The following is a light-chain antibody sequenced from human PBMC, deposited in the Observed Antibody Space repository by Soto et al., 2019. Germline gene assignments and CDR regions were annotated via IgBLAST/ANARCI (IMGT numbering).Light chain of an antibody. CDR3: QQYDNLPLT. CDR2: DAS. CDR1: QDISNY. J-gene: IGKJ4*01. Sequence: IQMTKSPSSLSASVGDRVTITCQASQDISNYLNWYQQKPGKAPKLLIYDASNLETGVPSSFSGSVSGTDFTFTISSLQPEDIATYYCQQYDNLPLTFGGGTKV. V-gene: IGKV1-33*01.